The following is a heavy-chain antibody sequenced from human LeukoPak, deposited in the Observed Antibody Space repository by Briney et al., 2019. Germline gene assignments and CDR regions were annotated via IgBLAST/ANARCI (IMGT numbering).Heavy chain of an antibody. Sequence: ASVKVSCKASGYTFTSYAMHWVRQAPGQRLEWMGWINAGNGNTKYSQKFQGRVTITRNTSITTSYMELSNLRSEDTAVYYCAKVWQQLEGNWFDPWGQGTLVTVSS. V-gene: IGHV1-3*01. CDR3: AKVWQQLEGNWFDP. D-gene: IGHD6-13*01. J-gene: IGHJ5*02. CDR1: GYTFTSYA. CDR2: INAGNGNT.